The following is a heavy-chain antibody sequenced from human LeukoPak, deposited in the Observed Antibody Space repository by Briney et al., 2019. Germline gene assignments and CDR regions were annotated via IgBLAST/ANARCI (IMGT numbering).Heavy chain of an antibody. CDR3: ATRYCSGTSCYRGAFDV. CDR2: IYSGGDT. D-gene: IGHD2-2*02. CDR1: GFTVSSNY. Sequence: PGGSLRLSCAASGFTVSSNYMSWVRQAPGKGLEWVSLIYSGGDTYYADSVKGRFTISRDKSKNTLYLQMNNLRADDTAVYYCATRYCSGTSCYRGAFDVWGQGTMVTVSS. V-gene: IGHV3-66*02. J-gene: IGHJ3*01.